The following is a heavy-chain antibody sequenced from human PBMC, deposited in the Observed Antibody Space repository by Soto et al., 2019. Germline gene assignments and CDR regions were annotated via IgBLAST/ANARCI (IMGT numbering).Heavy chain of an antibody. J-gene: IGHJ4*02. CDR1: GFTFSDYA. Sequence: VQLVESGGGVVQPGRSLRLSCAAAGFTFSDYARHWVRQAPGKGLEWVAVVSNAGRTTHYADSVKGRFTISRDSSKNTVSLEMTSLRAEDTAVYYCAKGGRQWLVTSGFNYWGQGALVTVSS. V-gene: IGHV3-30*18. CDR3: AKGGRQWLVTSGFNY. CDR2: VSNAGRTT. D-gene: IGHD6-19*01.